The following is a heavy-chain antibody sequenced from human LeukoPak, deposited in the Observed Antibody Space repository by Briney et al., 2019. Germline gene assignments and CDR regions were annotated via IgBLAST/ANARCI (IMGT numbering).Heavy chain of an antibody. CDR2: ISSSISNT. V-gene: IGHV3-48*02. Sequence: QPGGSLRLSCAASGFTFSFYSMNWVRQAPGKGLEWVSYISSSISNTHYADSVKGRFTLSRDNAKNSLYLQMNSLRDEDTAVYFCARESDWTVDYWGQGTLVPVSA. CDR1: GFTFSFYS. D-gene: IGHD2-21*02. J-gene: IGHJ4*02. CDR3: ARESDWTVDY.